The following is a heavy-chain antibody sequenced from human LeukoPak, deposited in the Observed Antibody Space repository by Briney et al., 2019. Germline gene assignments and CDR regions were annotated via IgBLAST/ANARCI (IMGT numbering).Heavy chain of an antibody. CDR3: ARGLPGYYDSSVYYFDY. D-gene: IGHD3-22*01. CDR1: GGTFSSYA. Sequence: GASVKVSCKASGGTFSSYAISWVRQAPGQGLEWMGGIIPIFGTTNYAQKFQGRVTITADKSTSTAYMELSSLRSEDTAVYYCARGLPGYYDSSVYYFDYWGQGTLVTVSS. CDR2: IIPIFGTT. V-gene: IGHV1-69*06. J-gene: IGHJ4*02.